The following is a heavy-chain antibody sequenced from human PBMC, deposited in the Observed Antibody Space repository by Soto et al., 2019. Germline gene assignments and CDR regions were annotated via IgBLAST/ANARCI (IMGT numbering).Heavy chain of an antibody. D-gene: IGHD5-12*01. Sequence: GGSLRLSCAASGFTFSSYSMNWVRQAPGKGLEWVSSISSSSSYIYYADSVKGRFTISRDNAKNSLYLQMNSLRAEDTAVYYCARDSGYDLALFDYWGQGTLVTVSS. J-gene: IGHJ4*02. CDR1: GFTFSSYS. CDR3: ARDSGYDLALFDY. V-gene: IGHV3-21*01. CDR2: ISSSSSYI.